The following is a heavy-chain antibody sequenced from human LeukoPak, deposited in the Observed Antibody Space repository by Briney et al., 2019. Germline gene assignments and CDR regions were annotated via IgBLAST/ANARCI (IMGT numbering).Heavy chain of an antibody. Sequence: PSETLSLTCTVSGGSISSSGYYWDWIRQPPGKGLKWIGSINQSGKTYYEPSLKSRVTISVDTSKTQFSLELRTVTAADTAVYYCARKKLVARGYFDYWGQGALVTVSS. V-gene: IGHV4-39*01. D-gene: IGHD1-1*01. CDR1: GGSISSSGYY. J-gene: IGHJ4*02. CDR2: INQSGKT. CDR3: ARKKLVARGYFDY.